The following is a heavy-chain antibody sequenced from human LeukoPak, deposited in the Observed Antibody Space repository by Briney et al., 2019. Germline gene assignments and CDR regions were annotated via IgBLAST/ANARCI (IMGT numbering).Heavy chain of an antibody. CDR2: IYYSGST. V-gene: IGHV4-31*03. CDR3: ARDPTYYYGMDV. J-gene: IGHJ6*02. Sequence: SETLSLTCTVSGGPISSGGYYWSWIRQHPGKGLEWIGYIYYSGSTYYNPSLKSRVTISVDTSKNQFSLKLSSVTAADTAVYYCARDPTYYYGMDVWGQGTTVTVSS. CDR1: GGPISSGGYY.